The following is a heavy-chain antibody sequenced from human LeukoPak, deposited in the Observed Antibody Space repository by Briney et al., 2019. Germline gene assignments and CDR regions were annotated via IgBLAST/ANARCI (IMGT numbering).Heavy chain of an antibody. D-gene: IGHD3-10*01. Sequence: SETLSLTCTVSGGSISSSSYYWGWIRRPPGKGLEWIGSIYYSGSTYYNPSLKSRVTISVDTSKNQFSLKLSSVTAADTAVYYCARTGSGSYSNRVYWGQGTLVTVSS. CDR1: GGSISSSSYY. V-gene: IGHV4-39*01. CDR3: ARTGSGSYSNRVY. CDR2: IYYSGST. J-gene: IGHJ4*02.